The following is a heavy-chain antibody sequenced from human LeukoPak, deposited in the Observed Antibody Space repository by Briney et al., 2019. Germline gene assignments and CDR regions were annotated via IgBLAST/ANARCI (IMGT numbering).Heavy chain of an antibody. V-gene: IGHV1-8*02. CDR1: GGTFSTYV. Sequence: ASVKVSCKASGGTFSTYVISWVRQAPGQGLEWMGWMNPNSGNTGYAQKFQGRVTMTRNTSISTAYMELSSLRSEDTAVYYCARGDEGYCSGGSCYYWFDPWGQGTLVTVSS. CDR2: MNPNSGNT. CDR3: ARGDEGYCSGGSCYYWFDP. D-gene: IGHD2-15*01. J-gene: IGHJ5*02.